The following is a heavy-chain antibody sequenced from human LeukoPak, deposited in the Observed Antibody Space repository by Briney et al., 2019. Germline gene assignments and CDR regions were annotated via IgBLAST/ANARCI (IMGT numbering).Heavy chain of an antibody. V-gene: IGHV4-4*02. CDR2: IYHSGST. D-gene: IGHD1-26*01. J-gene: IGHJ3*02. CDR1: GGSISSSNW. Sequence: SETLSLTCAVSGGSISSSNWWSWVRQPPGKGLEWIGYIYHSGSTYYNPSLKSRATISVDRSKNQFSLKLSSVTAADTAVYYCARVSGSYALYAFDIWGQGTMVTVSS. CDR3: ARVSGSYALYAFDI.